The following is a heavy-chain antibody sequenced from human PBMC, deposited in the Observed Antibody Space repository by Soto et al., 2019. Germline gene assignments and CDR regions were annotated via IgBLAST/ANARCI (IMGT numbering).Heavy chain of an antibody. D-gene: IGHD3-9*01. V-gene: IGHV3-30*04. CDR2: ISYDARNT. Sequence: GGSLRLSCTASGFLFNTYAMHWVRQAPAKGLAWVAVISYDARNTYYADSVKGRFTISRDNSKNALYPQMDSLRPEDTAVYYCARPGSGYDVLTGQYFFYFHAVDVWGQGTTVTVSS. CDR1: GFLFNTYA. CDR3: ARPGSGYDVLTGQYFFYFHAVDV. J-gene: IGHJ6*02.